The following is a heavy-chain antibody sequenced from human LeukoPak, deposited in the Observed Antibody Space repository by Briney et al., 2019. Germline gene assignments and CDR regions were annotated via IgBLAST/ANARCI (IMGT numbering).Heavy chain of an antibody. V-gene: IGHV1-2*02. D-gene: IGHD3-10*01. J-gene: IGHJ4*02. Sequence: GASVKVSCKASGYTFTSYAMNWVRQAPGQGLEWMGWINPNSGGTNYAQKFQGRVTMTRDTSISTAYMELSRLRSDDTAVYYCARETMVRGLYWGQGTLVTVSS. CDR1: GYTFTSYA. CDR2: INPNSGGT. CDR3: ARETMVRGLY.